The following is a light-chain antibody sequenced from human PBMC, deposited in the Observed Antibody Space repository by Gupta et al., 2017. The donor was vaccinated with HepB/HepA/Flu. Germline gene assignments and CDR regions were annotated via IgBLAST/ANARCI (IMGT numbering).Light chain of an antibody. CDR1: NSDVGGYNY. J-gene: IGLJ1*01. V-gene: IGLV2-14*03. CDR2: NVS. Sequence: SALTQXXXVSXSXGXXITXXXXGTNSDVGGYNYVSWYQQHPGKAPKLMIYNVSDRPSGVSNRFSGSKSGNTASLTISGLQAEDEADYYCTSYTSSITYVFGTGTRVTVL. CDR3: TSYTSSITYV.